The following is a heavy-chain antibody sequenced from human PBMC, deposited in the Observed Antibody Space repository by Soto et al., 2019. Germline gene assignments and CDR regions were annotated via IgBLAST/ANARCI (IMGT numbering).Heavy chain of an antibody. CDR2: ISGSGGST. J-gene: IGHJ4*02. Sequence: GGSLRLSCAASGFTFSSYAMSWVRQAPGKGLEWVSAISGSGGSTYYADSVKGRFTISRDNSKNTLYLQMNSLRAEDTAVYYCAKSLGGYTYYDILTGSPYWGQGTLVTVSS. D-gene: IGHD3-9*01. CDR1: GFTFSSYA. CDR3: AKSLGGYTYYDILTGSPY. V-gene: IGHV3-23*01.